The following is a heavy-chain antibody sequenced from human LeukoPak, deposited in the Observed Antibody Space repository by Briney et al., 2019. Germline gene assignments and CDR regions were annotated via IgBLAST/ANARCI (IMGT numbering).Heavy chain of an antibody. CDR1: GYTFRDYA. CDR3: ARVMTAAGDNWFDP. Sequence: GGSLRLSCRTSGYTFRDYALTWVRQAPGKGLEWVGFIRSSAYGGTTESAASVKGRFTISRDDLKSIAYLQMTPLKPEDTAVYYCARVMTAAGDNWFDPWGQGTLVTVSS. J-gene: IGHJ5*02. CDR2: IRSSAYGGTT. D-gene: IGHD6-13*01. V-gene: IGHV3-49*04.